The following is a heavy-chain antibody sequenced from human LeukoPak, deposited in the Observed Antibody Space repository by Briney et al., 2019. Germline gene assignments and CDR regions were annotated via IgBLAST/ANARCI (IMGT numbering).Heavy chain of an antibody. CDR3: ARDYFDSSDYPQTYYYYYMDV. CDR1: GFTFSRYS. Sequence: PGGSLRLSCAASGFTFSRYSMNWVRQAPGKGLERVASISSTSTFIYSADSVKGRFTISRDTAKNSLFLQMNSLRAEDTAIYYCARDYFDSSDYPQTYYYYYMDVWAKGPRSPSP. J-gene: IGHJ6*03. D-gene: IGHD3-22*01. CDR2: ISSTSTFI. V-gene: IGHV3-21*01.